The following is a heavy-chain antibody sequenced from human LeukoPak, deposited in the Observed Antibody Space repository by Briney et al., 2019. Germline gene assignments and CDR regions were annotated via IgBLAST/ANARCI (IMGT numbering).Heavy chain of an antibody. CDR2: IYSGGST. J-gene: IGHJ6*03. CDR3: ASGSGSYRTPYYYMDV. D-gene: IGHD3-10*01. Sequence: GGSLRLSCAASGFTVSSNYMSWVRQAPGKGLEWVSVIYSGGSTYYADSVKGRFTISRDSSKNTLYLQMNSLRAEDTAVYYCASGSGSYRTPYYYMDVWGKGTTVTVSS. V-gene: IGHV3-53*01. CDR1: GFTVSSNY.